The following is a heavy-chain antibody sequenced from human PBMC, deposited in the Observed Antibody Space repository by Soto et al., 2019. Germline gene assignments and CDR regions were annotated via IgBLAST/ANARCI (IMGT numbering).Heavy chain of an antibody. D-gene: IGHD1-26*01. CDR3: ARESTTFDY. Sequence: SETLSLTCTVSGGYVSSGSYYWSWIRQPPGKGLEWIGYIYYSGSTNYNPSLKSRVTISADTSKNQFSLKVSSVTAADTAVYYCARESTTFDYWGQGMLVTVSS. CDR2: IYYSGST. CDR1: GGYVSSGSYY. V-gene: IGHV4-61*01. J-gene: IGHJ4*02.